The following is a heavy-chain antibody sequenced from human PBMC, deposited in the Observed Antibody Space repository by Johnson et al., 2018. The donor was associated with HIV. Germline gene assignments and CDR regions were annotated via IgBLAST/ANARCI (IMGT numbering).Heavy chain of an antibody. CDR3: AKRLTYANSLDAFNI. V-gene: IGHV3-30-3*02. CDR1: GFTFSNYA. J-gene: IGHJ3*02. Sequence: GGVVQPGSSLRLSCAASGFTFSNYAVHWVRQAPGKGLEWVAVISSDGSAKYYADSVKGPFTISRDNSKNTLYLQMNSLRAEDTAVYYCAKRLTYANSLDAFNIWGQGTMVTVSS. D-gene: IGHD3-16*01. CDR2: ISSDGSAK.